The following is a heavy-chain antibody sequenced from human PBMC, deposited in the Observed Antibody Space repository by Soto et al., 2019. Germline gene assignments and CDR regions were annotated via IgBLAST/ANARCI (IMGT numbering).Heavy chain of an antibody. J-gene: IGHJ5*02. CDR2: ISSSSSYI. CDR1: GFTFSSYS. Sequence: GGSLRLSCAASGFTFSSYSMNWVRQAPGKGLEWVSSISSSSSYIYYADSVKGRFTISRDNAKNSLYLQMNSLRAEDTAVYYCASQLADLTTVGLWFDPWGQGTLVTVSS. V-gene: IGHV3-21*01. D-gene: IGHD4-17*01. CDR3: ASQLADLTTVGLWFDP.